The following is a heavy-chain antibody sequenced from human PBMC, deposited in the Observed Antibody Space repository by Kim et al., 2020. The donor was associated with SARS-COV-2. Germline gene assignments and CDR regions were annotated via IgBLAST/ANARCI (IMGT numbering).Heavy chain of an antibody. CDR1: GFTFSSYA. V-gene: IGHV3-30*04. CDR3: ARDRWASKSGRVGYPTGDDY. Sequence: GGSLRLSCAASGFTFSSYAMHWVRQAPGKGLEWVAVISYDGSNKYYADSVKGRFTISRDNSKNTLYLQMNSLRAEDTAVYYCARDRWASKSGRVGYPTGDDYWGQGTLVTVSS. CDR2: ISYDGSNK. D-gene: IGHD2-15*01. J-gene: IGHJ4*02.